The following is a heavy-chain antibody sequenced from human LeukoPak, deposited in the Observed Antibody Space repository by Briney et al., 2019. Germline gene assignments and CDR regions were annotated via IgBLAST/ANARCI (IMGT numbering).Heavy chain of an antibody. V-gene: IGHV1-8*02. CDR2: MNPNSGNT. J-gene: IGHJ5*02. CDR1: GYTFTSYD. Sequence: GASVKVSCKASGYTFTSYDINWVRQATGQGLEWMGWMNPNSGNTGYAQKFQGRVTMTRNTSISTAYMELSSLRSEDTAVYYCATLDGFGELLSLTGVDPWGQGTLVTVSS. D-gene: IGHD3-10*01. CDR3: ATLDGFGELLSLTGVDP.